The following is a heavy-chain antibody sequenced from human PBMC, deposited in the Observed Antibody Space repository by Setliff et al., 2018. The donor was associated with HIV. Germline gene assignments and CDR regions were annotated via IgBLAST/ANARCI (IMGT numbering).Heavy chain of an antibody. CDR2: GHHSGTF. J-gene: IGHJ3*02. CDR1: DGPINNYW. D-gene: IGHD3-16*01. Sequence: PSETLFLTCTVSDGPINNYWWNWIRQSPGKGLEWIGFGHHSGTFSYNPSLNSRFTISIDTSKNQFSLKATSVTAEYTAVHYCARWGEPAQRGFDIWGQGTMVTVSS. CDR3: ARWGEPAQRGFDI. V-gene: IGHV4-59*08.